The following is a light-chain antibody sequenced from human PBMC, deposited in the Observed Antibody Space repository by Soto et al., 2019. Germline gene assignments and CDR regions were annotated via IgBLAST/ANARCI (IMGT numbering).Light chain of an antibody. CDR1: QSVSSSY. J-gene: IGKJ5*01. CDR2: SAS. V-gene: IGKV3-20*01. Sequence: EIVLTQSPGTLSLSPGERATLSCRASQSVSSSYLAWYQQKPGQAPRFLIYSASRRATGIPDRFRGSGSGTEFTLTISGLEPEDFAVYFCQHYGSSPPVTFGQGTRLEIK. CDR3: QHYGSSPPVT.